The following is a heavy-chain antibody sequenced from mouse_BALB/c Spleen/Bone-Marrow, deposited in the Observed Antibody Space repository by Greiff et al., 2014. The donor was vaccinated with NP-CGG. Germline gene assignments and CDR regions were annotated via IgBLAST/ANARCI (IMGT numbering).Heavy chain of an antibody. Sequence: EVQLQQSGPGLVKPSQSLSLTCTVTGYSITSDYAWNWIRQLPGNKLEWMGYLSYSGNTSYSPSLKSRISITRDTSKNQFFLQLNSVTTEDTATYYCARGSNYYALNYWGRGTSVTVSS. V-gene: IGHV3-2*02. J-gene: IGHJ4*01. CDR3: ARGSNYYALNY. D-gene: IGHD1-1*01. CDR1: GYSITSDYA. CDR2: LSYSGNT.